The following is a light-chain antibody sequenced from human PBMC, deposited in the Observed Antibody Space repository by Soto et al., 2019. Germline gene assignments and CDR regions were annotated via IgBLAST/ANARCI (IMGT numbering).Light chain of an antibody. CDR3: QKYNNAPPGYT. J-gene: IGKJ2*01. Sequence: DIQMTQSPSSLSASVGDRVTITCRASQGISNYLVWYQQKPGKVPKLLIYVASILQSGVPSRFSGSGSGTDFTLTISSLQPEDVATYYCQKYNNAPPGYTFGQGTKLEIK. V-gene: IGKV1-27*01. CDR2: VAS. CDR1: QGISNY.